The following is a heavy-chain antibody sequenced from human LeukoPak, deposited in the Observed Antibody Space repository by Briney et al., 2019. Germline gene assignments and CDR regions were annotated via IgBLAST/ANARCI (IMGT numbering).Heavy chain of an antibody. CDR2: IIPIFSTA. Sequence: SVKVSCTVSGGTFTSYAISWVRQAPGHGLEWMGGIIPIFSTANYAQKFQGRVTITADKYTSTAYMELSSLRSEDTAVYYCAREGRGSGFEYFQHWGQGTLVTVSS. CDR3: AREGRGSGFEYFQH. V-gene: IGHV1-69*06. J-gene: IGHJ1*01. D-gene: IGHD6-19*01. CDR1: GGTFTSYA.